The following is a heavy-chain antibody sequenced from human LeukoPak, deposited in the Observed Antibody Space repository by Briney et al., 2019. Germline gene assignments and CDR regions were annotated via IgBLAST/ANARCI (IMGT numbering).Heavy chain of an antibody. Sequence: PGGSLRLSCAASGFTFSSYAMSWVRQAPGKGLEWVSVISGSGGGTNYADSVKGRFTISRDNSKNTLYLRMNSLRAEDTAIYYCAKDLIVGATADVFDIWGQGTMVTVSS. CDR3: AKDLIVGATADVFDI. V-gene: IGHV3-23*01. D-gene: IGHD1-26*01. CDR2: ISGSGGGT. CDR1: GFTFSSYA. J-gene: IGHJ3*02.